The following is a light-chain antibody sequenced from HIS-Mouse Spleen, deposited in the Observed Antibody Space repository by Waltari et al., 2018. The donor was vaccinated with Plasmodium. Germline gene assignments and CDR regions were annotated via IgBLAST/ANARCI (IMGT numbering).Light chain of an antibody. CDR2: DVS. J-gene: IGLJ1*01. V-gene: IGLV2-14*03. CDR3: SSYTSSSTLNYV. Sequence: QSALTQPASVSGSPGQSITISCTGTSSDVGGYNYVSWYQQHPGKAPKLMIYDVSNRPSEVSNRFSGSKSGNTASLTISGLQAEDEADYYCSSYTSSSTLNYVFGTGTKVTVL. CDR1: SSDVGGYNY.